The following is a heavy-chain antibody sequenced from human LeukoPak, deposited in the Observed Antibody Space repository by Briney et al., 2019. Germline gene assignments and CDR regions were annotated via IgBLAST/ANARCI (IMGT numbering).Heavy chain of an antibody. J-gene: IGHJ4*02. CDR2: IYWNDDK. CDR1: GFPLSTSGVG. V-gene: IGHV2-5*01. CDR3: AHRLGFGYYDSSGYYYDY. D-gene: IGHD3-22*01. Sequence: SGPTLVNPTQTLTLTCTFPGFPLSTSGVGVACIRHPPGKALEWHALIYWNDDKRYSPSLKSRVSITQDTSKSQVVLTMSNMDPVDTATYYSAHRLGFGYYDSSGYYYDYWGQGTLVTVSS.